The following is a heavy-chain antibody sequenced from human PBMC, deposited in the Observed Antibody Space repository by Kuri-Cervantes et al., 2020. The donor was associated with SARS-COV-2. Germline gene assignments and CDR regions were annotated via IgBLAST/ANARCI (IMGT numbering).Heavy chain of an antibody. D-gene: IGHD4-11*01. V-gene: IGHV3-73*01. CDR3: TRWILGTVSEHFFDH. CDR1: GFTLSGSA. CDR2: IRSEGRTHAT. J-gene: IGHJ4*02. Sequence: GGSLRLSCAASGFTLSGSAIHWVRQVPGKGLEWVGRIRSEGRTHATAYTEPLKGRFIISGDDSKNMAYLQMDSLKVEDTAVYYCTRWILGTVSEHFFDHWGQGTLVTVSS.